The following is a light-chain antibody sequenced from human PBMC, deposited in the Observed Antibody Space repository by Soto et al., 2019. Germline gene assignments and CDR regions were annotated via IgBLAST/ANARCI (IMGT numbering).Light chain of an antibody. V-gene: IGKV2-28*01. J-gene: IGKJ5*01. CDR1: QSLLHSNGYTY. CDR3: MQALQNPVT. Sequence: DIVMTQSPLSLPVTPGEPASISCRSSQSLLHSNGYTYLDWYLQKPGQSPQLLIYMGSNRASGVPDRFSGSGSGTDFTLKISRVEAEDVGIYYCMQALQNPVTFGQGTRLEIK. CDR2: MGS.